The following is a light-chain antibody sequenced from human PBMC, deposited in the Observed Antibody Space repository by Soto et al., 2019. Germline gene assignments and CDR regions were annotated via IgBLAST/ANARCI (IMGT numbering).Light chain of an antibody. Sequence: QSVLTQPASLSGSPGQSITISCTGTSSGVGAYNYVSWYQQHPGKAPKVMIYGVSNRPSGVSNRFSGSKSGNTASLTISGLQAEDEADYYCSSYTSSSTYVFGTGTKVTVL. V-gene: IGLV2-14*01. J-gene: IGLJ1*01. CDR2: GVS. CDR1: SSGVGAYNY. CDR3: SSYTSSSTYV.